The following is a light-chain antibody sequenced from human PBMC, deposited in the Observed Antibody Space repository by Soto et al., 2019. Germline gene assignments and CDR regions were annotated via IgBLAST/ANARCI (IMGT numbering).Light chain of an antibody. J-gene: IGKJ2*01. CDR1: ESITTY. CDR3: QQSYSTPPFT. V-gene: IGKV1-39*01. Sequence: DVQMTQSPSSLSASVGDRVTITCRASESITTYLNWYQHKPGKAPKLLIYAASSLQSGVPSRFSGSGSETVFTLTISSLQPEDFATYYCQQSYSTPPFTFGQGTKLEIK. CDR2: AAS.